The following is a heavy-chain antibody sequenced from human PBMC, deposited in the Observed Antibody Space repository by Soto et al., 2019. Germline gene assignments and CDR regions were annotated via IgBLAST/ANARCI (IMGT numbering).Heavy chain of an antibody. CDR2: IIPMFGTA. D-gene: IGHD5-18*01. Sequence: QVQRVQSGAEVKKPESSVKVSCKAPGGTFSTYAISWVRQAPGQGLEWMGGIIPMFGTANYAQRFQDRVTITADESTNTVYMELSSLRSEDTAVYFCASGIQLWLRRINNGYSGWGQGNLVTVSS. J-gene: IGHJ4*02. V-gene: IGHV1-69*12. CDR3: ASGIQLWLRRINNGYSG. CDR1: GGTFSTYA.